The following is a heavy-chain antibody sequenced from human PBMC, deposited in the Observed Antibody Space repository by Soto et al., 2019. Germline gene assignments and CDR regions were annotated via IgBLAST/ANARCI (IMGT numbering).Heavy chain of an antibody. J-gene: IGHJ4*02. D-gene: IGHD3-9*01. CDR1: GFNLIHPW. CDR3: TTGIYYDILTGYHNVAY. Sequence: PWGSLRLSCVASGFNLIHPWITFVRHSAFKWLEWVGRIKSKTDGGTADYAAPVKGRATISRDDSKNTVHLQMNSLKTEDTAVYYCTTGIYYDILTGYHNVAYWGQGALVTVSS. CDR2: IKSKTDGGTA. V-gene: IGHV3-15*01.